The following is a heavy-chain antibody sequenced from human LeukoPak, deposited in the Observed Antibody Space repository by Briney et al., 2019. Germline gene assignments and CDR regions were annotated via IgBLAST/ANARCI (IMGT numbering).Heavy chain of an antibody. CDR2: IYNDGST. J-gene: IGHJ4*02. V-gene: IGHV3-53*01. Sequence: GGSLRLSCAASAFSLNAYNMNWVRQAPGKGLEWVSVIYNDGSTYYADTVKGRFTISRDNSKNTVDLLVNSLRAEDTAVYYCARVWELSYDYWGQGILVTVSS. D-gene: IGHD3-16*02. CDR3: ARVWELSYDY. CDR1: AFSLNAYN.